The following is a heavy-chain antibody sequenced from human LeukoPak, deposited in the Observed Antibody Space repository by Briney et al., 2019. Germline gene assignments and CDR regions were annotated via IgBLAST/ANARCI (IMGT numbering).Heavy chain of an antibody. Sequence: GGSLRLSCAASGFTFSSYSMNWVRQAPGKGLEWVSSISSSSSSYIYYADSVKGRFTISRDNAKNSLYLQMNSLRAEDTAVYYCARDPYYDFWSGYYLTHSFDYWGQGTLVTVSS. CDR3: ARDPYYDFWSGYYLTHSFDY. CDR1: GFTFSSYS. V-gene: IGHV3-21*01. J-gene: IGHJ4*02. D-gene: IGHD3-3*01. CDR2: ISSSSSSYI.